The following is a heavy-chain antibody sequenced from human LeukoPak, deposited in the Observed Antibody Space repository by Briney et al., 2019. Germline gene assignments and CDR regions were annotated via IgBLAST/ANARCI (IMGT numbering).Heavy chain of an antibody. CDR2: IGPGGTSI. J-gene: IGHJ4*02. CDR3: AKDLDYFPRFYFDY. CDR1: GFTFSSYA. D-gene: IGHD2/OR15-2a*01. Sequence: PGGSLRLSCAASGFTFSSYAMNWVRQAPGRGLEWVSYIGPGGTSIYYADSVKGRFTISRDNARNSLYLQMNSLRAEDTAVYYCAKDLDYFPRFYFDYWGQGTLVTVSS. V-gene: IGHV3-48*01.